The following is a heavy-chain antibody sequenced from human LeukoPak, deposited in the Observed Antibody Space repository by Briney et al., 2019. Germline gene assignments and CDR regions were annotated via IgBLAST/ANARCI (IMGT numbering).Heavy chain of an antibody. CDR3: ARGSDFGDY. J-gene: IGHJ4*02. V-gene: IGHV3-23*01. D-gene: IGHD4-17*01. Sequence: GGSLRLSCAASGXTFSSYAVSWVRQAPGKGLEWVSAISGSGGSTYYADSVKGRFTISRDNSKNTLYLQMNSLRAEDTAVYYCARGSDFGDYWGQGTLVTVSS. CDR2: ISGSGGST. CDR1: GXTFSSYA.